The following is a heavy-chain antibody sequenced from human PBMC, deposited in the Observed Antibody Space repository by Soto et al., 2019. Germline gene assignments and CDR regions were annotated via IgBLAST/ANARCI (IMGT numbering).Heavy chain of an antibody. CDR2: IIPILGIA. J-gene: IGHJ4*02. CDR1: GGTFSSYT. V-gene: IGHV1-69*04. CDR3: ARERVDFQPIPYFDY. Sequence: SVKVSCKASGGTFSSYTISWVRQAPGQGLEWMGRIIPILGIANYAQKFQGRVTITADKSTSTAYMELSSLRSEDTAVYYCARERVDFQPIPYFDYWGQGTLVTVSS.